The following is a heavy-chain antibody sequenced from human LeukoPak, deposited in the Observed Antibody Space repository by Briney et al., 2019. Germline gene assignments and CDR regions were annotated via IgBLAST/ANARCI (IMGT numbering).Heavy chain of an antibody. CDR1: GFTFSSFW. Sequence: GGSLRLSCATSGFTFSSFWMSWVRQAPGKGLEWVANINQDESEKYYVDSVKGRFTISRDNAKNSLYLQMNSLRAEDTAVYYCAKVKSGLAAAGNFDYWGQGTLVTVSS. CDR3: AKVKSGLAAAGNFDY. V-gene: IGHV3-7*03. J-gene: IGHJ4*02. CDR2: INQDESEK. D-gene: IGHD6-13*01.